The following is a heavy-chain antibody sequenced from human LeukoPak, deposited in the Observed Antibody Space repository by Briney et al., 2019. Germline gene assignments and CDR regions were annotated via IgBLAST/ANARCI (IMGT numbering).Heavy chain of an antibody. D-gene: IGHD4-11*01. CDR2: ISYDGSNK. CDR3: AKDGNDYTYYFDY. CDR1: GFTSSSYG. V-gene: IGHV3-30*18. Sequence: QPGRSLRLSCAASGFTSSSYGMHWVRQAPGKGLEWVAVISYDGSNKYYADSVKGRFTISRDNSKNTLYLQMNSLRAEDTAVYYCAKDGNDYTYYFDYWGQGTLVTVSS. J-gene: IGHJ4*02.